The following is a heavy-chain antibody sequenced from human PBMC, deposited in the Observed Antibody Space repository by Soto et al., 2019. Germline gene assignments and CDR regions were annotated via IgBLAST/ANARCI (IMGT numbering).Heavy chain of an antibody. Sequence: PSETLSLTCTVSGGSISSGDYYWSWIRQPPGKGLEWIGYIYYSGSTYYNPSLKSRVTISVDTSKNEFSLRLSSATAADTAVYYCARLNGYCISTNCHGYYGMDVWGQGTTVTVSS. CDR3: ARLNGYCISTNCHGYYGMDV. CDR2: IYYSGST. D-gene: IGHD2-2*03. J-gene: IGHJ6*02. CDR1: GGSISSGDYY. V-gene: IGHV4-30-4*01.